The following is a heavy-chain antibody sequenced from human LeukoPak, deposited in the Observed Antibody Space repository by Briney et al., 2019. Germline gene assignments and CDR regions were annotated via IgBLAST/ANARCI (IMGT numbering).Heavy chain of an antibody. CDR3: ARTGSYGHNFDY. D-gene: IGHD5-18*01. J-gene: IGHJ4*02. V-gene: IGHV4-34*01. CDR2: INHSGST. CDR1: GGSFSGYY. Sequence: PSETLSLTCAVYGGSFSGYYWSWIRQPPGKGLEWIGEINHSGSTNYNPSLKSRATISVDTSKNQFSLKLSSVTAADTAVYYCARTGSYGHNFDYWGQGTLVTVSS.